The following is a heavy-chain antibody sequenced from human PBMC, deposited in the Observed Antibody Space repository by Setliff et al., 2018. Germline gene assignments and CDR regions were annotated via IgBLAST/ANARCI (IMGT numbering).Heavy chain of an antibody. Sequence: ASVKVSCKTSGYSFSNFGISWVRQAPGQGLEWMGWISGHNGSTNYAQKLQGRVIMTTDTFTNTAYMELRSLRSDDTAVYYCARMSGFQYIDVWGKGTTVTVSS. J-gene: IGHJ6*03. CDR1: GYSFSNFG. D-gene: IGHD3-3*01. V-gene: IGHV1-18*01. CDR2: ISGHNGST. CDR3: ARMSGFQYIDV.